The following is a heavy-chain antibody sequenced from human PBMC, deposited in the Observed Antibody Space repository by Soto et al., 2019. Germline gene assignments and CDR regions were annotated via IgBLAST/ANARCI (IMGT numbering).Heavy chain of an antibody. D-gene: IGHD2-2*01. Sequence: GASLKVSCKASGYTFTSYGISWVRQAPGQGLEWMGWISAYNGSTSYAQKFQGRVSMTRDTSTSTVYMELSSLRSEDTAVYFCARDLVVPAAMLRHLDYWGQGTLVTVSS. CDR1: GYTFTSYG. J-gene: IGHJ4*02. V-gene: IGHV1-18*01. CDR2: ISAYNGST. CDR3: ARDLVVPAAMLRHLDY.